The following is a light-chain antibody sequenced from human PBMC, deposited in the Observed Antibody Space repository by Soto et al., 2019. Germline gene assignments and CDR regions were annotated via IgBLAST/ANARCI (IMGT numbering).Light chain of an antibody. Sequence: QLVLTQSPSASASLGASVKLTCTLSSAHSLFAIAWHQQQPDKGPRFLMKLNNDGSHTKGDGIPDRFSGSSSGAERYLTISSLQSEDEDDYYCQTWGSGIIFGGGTKLTVL. J-gene: IGLJ2*01. V-gene: IGLV4-69*01. CDR2: LNNDGSH. CDR1: SAHSLFA. CDR3: QTWGSGII.